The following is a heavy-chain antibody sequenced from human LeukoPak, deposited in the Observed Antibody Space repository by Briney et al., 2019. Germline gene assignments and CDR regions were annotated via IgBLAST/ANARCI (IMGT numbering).Heavy chain of an antibody. J-gene: IGHJ4*02. V-gene: IGHV3-74*01. D-gene: IGHD6-19*01. CDR2: INSDGSST. Sequence: GGSLRLSCAASGFXFSSYWIHWVRQAPGKGLVWVSRINSDGSSTSYADSVQGRFTISRDNAKNTLYLQMNSLRAEDTAVYYCAGWDNSGWQTFEYWGQGTLVTVSS. CDR3: AGWDNSGWQTFEY. CDR1: GFXFSSYW.